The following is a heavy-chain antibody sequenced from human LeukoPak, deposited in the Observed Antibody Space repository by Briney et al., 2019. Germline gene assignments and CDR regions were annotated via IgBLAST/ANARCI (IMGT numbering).Heavy chain of an antibody. CDR3: ATSYLGTQTLWFGELFI. V-gene: IGHV1-24*01. D-gene: IGHD3-10*01. CDR2: FDPEDGET. J-gene: IGHJ4*02. CDR1: GYTLTELS. Sequence: ASVKVPCKVSGYTLTELSMHWVRQAPGKGLEWMGGFDPEDGETIYAQKFQGRVTMTEDTSTDTAYMELSSLRSEDTAVYYCATSYLGTQTLWFGELFIWGQGTLVTVSS.